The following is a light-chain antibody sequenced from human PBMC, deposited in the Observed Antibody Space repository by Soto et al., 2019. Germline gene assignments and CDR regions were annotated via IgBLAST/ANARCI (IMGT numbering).Light chain of an antibody. V-gene: IGKV1D-13*01. CDR3: KQFNNYPLT. CDR1: HGISSA. CDR2: DAS. J-gene: IGKJ4*01. Sequence: IQMTQSPSSLSASVGDRVTITCRASHGISSALAWYQQKPGKAHKLLIHDASSLESGVQSRFSGSGSGTDFTLTIRRLQPEDFATYYCKQFNNYPLTFGGGTKVDIK.